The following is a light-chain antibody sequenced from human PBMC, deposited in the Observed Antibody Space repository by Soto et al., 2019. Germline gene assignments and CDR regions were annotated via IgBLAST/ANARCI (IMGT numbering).Light chain of an antibody. CDR3: QQYGSSPLT. CDR1: QSVSSSF. J-gene: IGKJ4*01. Sequence: EIVLTQSPGTLSLSPGERATLSRRASQSVSSSFLAWYQQKPGQAPRLLIYGASSRATGITDRFSGSGSRKDFTLTISRLEPEDVAVYYCQQYGSSPLTFGGGTKVEIK. CDR2: GAS. V-gene: IGKV3-20*01.